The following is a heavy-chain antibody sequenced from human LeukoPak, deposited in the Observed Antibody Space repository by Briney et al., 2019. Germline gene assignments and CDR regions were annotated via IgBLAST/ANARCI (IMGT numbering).Heavy chain of an antibody. V-gene: IGHV3-11*01. D-gene: IGHD3-10*01. CDR1: GFTFSDYY. CDR3: AKDLLRIYWRTFDS. J-gene: IGHJ4*02. CDR2: ISSSGSTI. Sequence: GGSLRLSCAASGFTFSDYYMSWIRQAPGKGLEWVSYISSSGSTIYYADSVKGRFTISRDNSKNTLYLQMTNLRAEDTAVYFCAKDLLRIYWRTFDSWGQGALVIVSS.